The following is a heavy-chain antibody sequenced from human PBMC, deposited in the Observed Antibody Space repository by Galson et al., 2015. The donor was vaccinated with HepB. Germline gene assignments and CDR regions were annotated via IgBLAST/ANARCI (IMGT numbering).Heavy chain of an antibody. D-gene: IGHD2-15*01. CDR2: IRTNVNSYAT. J-gene: IGHJ4*02. V-gene: IGHV3-73*01. CDR1: GFTFSDDA. Sequence: SLRLSCAASGFTFSDDAMNWVRQASGKGLEWVGRIRTNVNSYATADAPSVKGRFTISRADSKKTAYQQRNTLKTEDTAVDYCARLSALAGFATLDYWGQRSLVTVSA. CDR3: ARLSALAGFATLDY.